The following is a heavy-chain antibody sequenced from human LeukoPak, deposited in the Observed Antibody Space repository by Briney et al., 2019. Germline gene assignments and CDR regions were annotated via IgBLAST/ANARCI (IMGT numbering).Heavy chain of an antibody. CDR1: GFTLSSYV. V-gene: IGHV3-30-3*01. D-gene: IGHD6-19*01. CDR2: ISYDGNNQ. CDR3: ARDGLYSSGWSADY. J-gene: IGHJ4*02. Sequence: GRSLRLSCAAPGFTLSSYVMHWVRQAPGKGLEWVALISYDGNNQYADSVKGRFTISRDNSKNTVYLQINSLRAEDTAAYYCARDGLYSSGWSADYWGQGILVTVSS.